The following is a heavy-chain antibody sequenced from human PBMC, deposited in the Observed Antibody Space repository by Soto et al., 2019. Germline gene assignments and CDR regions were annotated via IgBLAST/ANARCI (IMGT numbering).Heavy chain of an antibody. Sequence: ASVKVSCKASGYTFTSYAMHWVRQAPGQRLEWMGWINAGNGNTKYSQKFQGRVTITRDTSTSTAYMELSRLRSDDTAVYYCASGDELRYFDWLFCGYYDGMAVWGQGTTVTVSS. J-gene: IGHJ6*01. D-gene: IGHD3-9*01. CDR3: ASGDELRYFDWLFCGYYDGMAV. CDR1: GYTFTSYA. CDR2: INAGNGNT. V-gene: IGHV1-3*01.